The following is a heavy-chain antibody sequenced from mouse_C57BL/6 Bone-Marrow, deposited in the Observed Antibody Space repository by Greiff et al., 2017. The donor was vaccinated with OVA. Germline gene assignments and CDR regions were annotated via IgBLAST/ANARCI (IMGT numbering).Heavy chain of an antibody. CDR2: IHPNSGST. D-gene: IGHD1-1*01. Sequence: QVHVKQPGAELVKPGASVKLSCKASGYTFTSYWMHWVKQRPGQGLEWIGMIHPNSGSTNYNEKFKSKATLTVDKSSSTAYMQLSSLTSEDSAVYYGARPFITTVVEYWGQGTTLTVSS. CDR3: ARPFITTVVEY. V-gene: IGHV1-64*01. J-gene: IGHJ2*01. CDR1: GYTFTSYW.